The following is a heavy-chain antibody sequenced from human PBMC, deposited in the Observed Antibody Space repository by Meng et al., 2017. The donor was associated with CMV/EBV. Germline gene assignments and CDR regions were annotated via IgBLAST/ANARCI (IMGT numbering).Heavy chain of an antibody. CDR3: ARVGLYSSSSGVSDY. Sequence: SGYTFHSYYMHWVRQAPGQGLEWMGIINPSGGSTSYAQKFQGRVTMTRDTSTSTVYMELSSLRSEDTAVYYCARVGLYSSSSGVSDYWGQGTLVTVSS. CDR2: INPSGGST. V-gene: IGHV1-46*02. D-gene: IGHD6-6*01. J-gene: IGHJ4*02. CDR1: GYTFHSYY.